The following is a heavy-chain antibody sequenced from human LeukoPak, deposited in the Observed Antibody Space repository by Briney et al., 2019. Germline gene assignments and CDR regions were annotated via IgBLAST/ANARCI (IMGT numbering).Heavy chain of an antibody. CDR1: GGSFSGYY. CDR2: INHSGST. J-gene: IGHJ4*02. Sequence: SETLSLTCAVYGGSFSGYYWSWIRQPPGKGLEWIGEINHSGSTNYNPSLKSRVTISVDTSKNQFSLKLSSVTAADTAVYYCARRGNGYWGQGTLVTVSS. V-gene: IGHV4-34*01. CDR3: ARRGNGY. D-gene: IGHD2-8*01.